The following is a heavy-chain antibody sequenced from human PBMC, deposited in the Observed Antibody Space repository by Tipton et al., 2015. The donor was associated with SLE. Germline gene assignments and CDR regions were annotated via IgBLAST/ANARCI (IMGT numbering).Heavy chain of an antibody. D-gene: IGHD3-3*01. V-gene: IGHV4-34*01. CDR1: GGSFSDYY. CDR3: ARGGTIFGVDDYFDY. J-gene: IGHJ4*02. CDR2: INHSGST. Sequence: TLSLTCAVYGGSFSDYYWSWIRQPPGKGLEWIGKINHSGSTNYNPSLKSRVTISVDTSKNQFSLKLTSVTAADTAVYYCARGGTIFGVDDYFDYWGQGTLVTVSS.